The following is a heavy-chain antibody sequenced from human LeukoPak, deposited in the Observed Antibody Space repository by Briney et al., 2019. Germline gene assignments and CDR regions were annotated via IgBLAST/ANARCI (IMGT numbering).Heavy chain of an antibody. J-gene: IGHJ5*02. V-gene: IGHV4-34*01. CDR2: IKHSGSN. D-gene: IGHD3-16*01. CDR1: GASFSGSY. Sequence: KPPEPLSLTCAAYGASFSGSYWSWVRRPPGKGLEWIGEIKHSGSNKYNPSLDSRFTISVDKSKNQFSLKLRSVTAADTAVYYGARIRDYDRWGQGTLVTVSS. CDR3: ARIRDYDR.